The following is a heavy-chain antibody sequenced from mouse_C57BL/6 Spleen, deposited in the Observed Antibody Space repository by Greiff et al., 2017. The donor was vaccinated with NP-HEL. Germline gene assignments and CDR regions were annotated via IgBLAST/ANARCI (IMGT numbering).Heavy chain of an antibody. D-gene: IGHD1-1*01. Sequence: VQLQQSGPELVKPGASVKISCKASGYAFSSSWMNWVKQRPGKGLEWIGRIYPGDGDTNYNGKFKGKATLTADKSSSTAYMQLSSLTSEDSAVYFCARSYYGSSPSWCAYWGQGTMVTVSA. J-gene: IGHJ3*01. CDR2: IYPGDGDT. CDR1: GYAFSSSW. V-gene: IGHV1-82*01. CDR3: ARSYYGSSPSWCAY.